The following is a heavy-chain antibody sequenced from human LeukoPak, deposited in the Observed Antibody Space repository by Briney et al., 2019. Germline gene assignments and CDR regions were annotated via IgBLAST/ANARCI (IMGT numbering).Heavy chain of an antibody. CDR1: GCTFTDYY. D-gene: IGHD5-18*01. V-gene: IGHV1-2*02. CDR3: ARDLVDTAMVVDY. J-gene: IGHJ4*02. CDR2: INPNSGGT. Sequence: ASVKVSCKASGCTFTDYYLHWVRQAPGQGLEWMGWINPNSGGTNYAQKFQGRVTMTRDTSISTAYMELSRLRSDDTAVYYCARDLVDTAMVVDYWGQGTLVTVSS.